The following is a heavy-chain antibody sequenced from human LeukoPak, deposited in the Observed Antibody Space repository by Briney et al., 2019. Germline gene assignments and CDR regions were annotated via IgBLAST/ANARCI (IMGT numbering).Heavy chain of an antibody. J-gene: IGHJ4*02. CDR1: GYTFTVYY. Sequence: ASVKVSCKASGYTFTVYYMHWVRQAPGQGLEWMGWINPNSGGTNYAQKFQGRVTMTRDTSISTAYMELSRLRSDDTAVYYCARNSGSYLYYFDYWGQGTLVTVSS. D-gene: IGHD1-26*01. CDR3: ARNSGSYLYYFDY. CDR2: INPNSGGT. V-gene: IGHV1-2*02.